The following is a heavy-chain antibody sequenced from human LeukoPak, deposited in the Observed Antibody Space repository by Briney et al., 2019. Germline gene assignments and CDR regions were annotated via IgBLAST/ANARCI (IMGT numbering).Heavy chain of an antibody. Sequence: ASVKVSCKASGYTFTSYGISWVRQAPGHGLGWMGWISAYNGNTNYAQKLQGRVTMTTDTSTSTAYMELRSLRSDDTAVYYCARVPSPVVVVAATPLYGMDVWGQGTTVTVSS. D-gene: IGHD2-15*01. V-gene: IGHV1-18*01. CDR3: ARVPSPVVVVAATPLYGMDV. J-gene: IGHJ6*02. CDR1: GYTFTSYG. CDR2: ISAYNGNT.